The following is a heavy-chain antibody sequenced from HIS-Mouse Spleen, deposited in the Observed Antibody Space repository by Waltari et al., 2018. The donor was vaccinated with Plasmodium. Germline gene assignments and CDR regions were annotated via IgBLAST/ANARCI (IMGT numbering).Heavy chain of an antibody. Sequence: QVQLVESGGGVVQPGRSLRLSCAASGFTFSGYSMHWFRQAPGKGLEWVAVISYDGSNKYYADSVKGRFTISRDNSKNTLYLQMNSLRAEDTAVYYCALSGHWGQGTLVTVSS. V-gene: IGHV3-30*04. CDR3: ALSGH. CDR2: ISYDGSNK. J-gene: IGHJ4*02. CDR1: GFTFSGYS. D-gene: IGHD3-10*01.